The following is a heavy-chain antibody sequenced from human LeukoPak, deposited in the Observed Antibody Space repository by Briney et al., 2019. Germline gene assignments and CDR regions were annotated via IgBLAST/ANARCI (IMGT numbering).Heavy chain of an antibody. J-gene: IGHJ4*02. D-gene: IGHD6-13*01. CDR2: IYYSGST. V-gene: IGHV4-59*08. CDR1: GGSISSYY. CDR3: ARQSYSSSWGSYYFDY. Sequence: SETLSLTCTVSGGSISSYYWSWIRQPPGKGLEWIGYIYYSGSTNYNPSLKSRVTTSVDTSKNQFSLKLSSVTAADTAVFYCARQSYSSSWGSYYFDYWGQGTLVTVSS.